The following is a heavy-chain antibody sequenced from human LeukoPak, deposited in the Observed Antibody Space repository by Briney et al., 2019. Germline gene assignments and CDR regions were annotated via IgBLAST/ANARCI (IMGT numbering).Heavy chain of an antibody. V-gene: IGHV1-18*01. CDR1: GYTFTSYG. CDR2: ISAYNGNT. J-gene: IGHJ5*02. Sequence: GASVKASCKASGYTFTSYGISWLRQAPGQGLEWMRWISAYNGNTNYAQKLHGRVTMTTDTSTSTAYMDLRSLRSDDTAVYYCARGRLSTGTMFDPWGQGTLVTVSS. CDR3: ARGRLSTGTMFDP. D-gene: IGHD1-7*01.